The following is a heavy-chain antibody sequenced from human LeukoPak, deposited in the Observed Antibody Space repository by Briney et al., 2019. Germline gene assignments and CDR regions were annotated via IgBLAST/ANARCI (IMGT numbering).Heavy chain of an antibody. J-gene: IGHJ3*02. CDR2: ISYDGSNK. D-gene: IGHD2-15*01. CDR1: GFTFSSYG. CDR3: ANLGIVVVVAAPNDAFDI. V-gene: IGHV3-30*18. Sequence: PGRSLRLSCAASGFTFSSYGMHWVRQAPGKGLEWVAVISYDGSNKYYADSVKGRFTISRDNSKNTLYLQMNSLRAEDTAVYYCANLGIVVVVAAPNDAFDIWGQGTMVTVSS.